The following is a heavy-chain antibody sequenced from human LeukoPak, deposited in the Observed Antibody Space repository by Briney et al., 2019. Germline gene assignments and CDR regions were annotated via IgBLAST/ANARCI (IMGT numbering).Heavy chain of an antibody. J-gene: IGHJ4*02. CDR3: ARDLGAEPFDY. V-gene: IGHV3-30*01. CDR2: ISYDGSNK. D-gene: IGHD1-26*01. CDR1: GFTFSDSW. Sequence: GESLRLSCAASGFTFSDSWMHWVRQAPGKGLEWVAVISYDGSNKYYADSVKGRFTISRDNSKNTLYLQMNSLRAEDTAVYYCARDLGAEPFDYWGQGTLVTVSS.